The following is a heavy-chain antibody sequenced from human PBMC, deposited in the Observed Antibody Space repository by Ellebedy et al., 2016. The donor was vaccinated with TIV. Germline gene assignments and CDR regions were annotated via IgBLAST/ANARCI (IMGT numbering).Heavy chain of an antibody. J-gene: IGHJ4*02. Sequence: ASVKVSCKTSGYTFISYGVTWVRQAPGHGLEWVGWISAFHGTPQYAQKFQDRVTLTSDTSTSTAYMELRSLRSDDTAIYYCARRYTLSRYDYWGQGTQVTVSS. CDR1: GYTFISYG. CDR2: ISAFHGTP. D-gene: IGHD3-16*02. V-gene: IGHV1-18*01. CDR3: ARRYTLSRYDY.